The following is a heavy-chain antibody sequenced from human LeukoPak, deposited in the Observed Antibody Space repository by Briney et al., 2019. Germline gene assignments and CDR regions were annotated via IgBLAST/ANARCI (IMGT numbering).Heavy chain of an antibody. CDR2: VFHRGTT. CDR1: GYSINSAFY. CDR3: VRDGYYGSGSPGWFGP. V-gene: IGHV4-38-2*02. D-gene: IGHD3-10*01. J-gene: IGHJ5*02. Sequence: PSETLSLTCTVSGYSINSAFYWGWIRVPPGEGLEWIGSVFHRGTTYYNSSLKSRVNISIDTSKNQFSLKLNSLTAEDTAMYYCVRDGYYGSGSPGWFGPWGPGTLVIVS.